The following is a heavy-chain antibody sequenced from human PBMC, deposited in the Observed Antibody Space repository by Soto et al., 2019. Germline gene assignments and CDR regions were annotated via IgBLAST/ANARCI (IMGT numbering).Heavy chain of an antibody. V-gene: IGHV3-30*18. D-gene: IGHD2-15*01. J-gene: IGHJ4*02. Sequence: ESGGGVVQPGRSLRLSCAASGFTFSSYGMHWVRQAPGKGLEWVAVISYDGSNKYYADSVKGRFAISRDNSKNTLYLQMNSLRAEDTAVYYCAKTWWRYCSGGSCNPIDYWGQGTLVTVSS. CDR1: GFTFSSYG. CDR3: AKTWWRYCSGGSCNPIDY. CDR2: ISYDGSNK.